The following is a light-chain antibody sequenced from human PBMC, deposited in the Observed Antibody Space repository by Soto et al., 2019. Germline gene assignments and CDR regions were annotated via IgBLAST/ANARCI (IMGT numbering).Light chain of an antibody. J-gene: IGKJ4*01. CDR1: QDISNY. CDR2: DGS. CDR3: QQYEKVGLT. Sequence: DIQMTQSPSSLSASVGDRVTITCQASQDISNYLNWYQQKPGEAPKLLISDGSNLETGVPSRFSGSGSGTHFTFTIISLQPEDFATYHCQQYEKVGLTFGGGTKVDIK. V-gene: IGKV1-33*01.